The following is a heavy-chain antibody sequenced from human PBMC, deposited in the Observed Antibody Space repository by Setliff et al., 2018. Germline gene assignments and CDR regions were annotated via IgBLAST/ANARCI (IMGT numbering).Heavy chain of an antibody. Sequence: PTLVNPTDTLTLTCTLSGFSLSTSGVAVAWIRQPPGKALEWLTLIFWNDNKRYNPSLEDRLTITKDISKSQVLLTLTNMDPVDTATYYCAHMAYTDNGDYWYFDLLGRGTLVTVSS. D-gene: IGHD4-17*01. CDR2: IFWNDNK. V-gene: IGHV2-5*01. CDR1: GFSLSTSGVA. CDR3: AHMAYTDNGDYWYFDL. J-gene: IGHJ2*01.